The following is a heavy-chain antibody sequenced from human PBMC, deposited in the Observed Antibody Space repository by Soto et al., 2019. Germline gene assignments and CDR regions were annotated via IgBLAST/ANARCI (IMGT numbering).Heavy chain of an antibody. CDR2: ISAYNGNT. Sequence: VSCKASGYTFTSYGISWVRQAPGQGLEWMGWISAYNGNTNYAQKLQGRVTMTTDTSTSTAYMELRSLRSDDTAVYYCARVGGPYDFWSGYNWFDPWGQGTLVTVS. V-gene: IGHV1-18*04. CDR3: ARVGGPYDFWSGYNWFDP. J-gene: IGHJ5*02. D-gene: IGHD3-3*01. CDR1: GYTFTSYG.